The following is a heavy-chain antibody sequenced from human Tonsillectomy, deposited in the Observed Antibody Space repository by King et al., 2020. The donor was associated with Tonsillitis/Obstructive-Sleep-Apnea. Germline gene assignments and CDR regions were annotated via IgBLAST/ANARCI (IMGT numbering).Heavy chain of an antibody. V-gene: IGHV3-15*01. Sequence: VQLVESGGGLVKPGGSLRLSCAASGFTFSSAWMSWFRQAPGKGLEWVGRIKSKTDGGTIDYAAPVKGRFTISRDDSKNTLYLQMNSLKTEDTAVYYCTTLNGYAFDIWGQGTMVTVSS. CDR3: TTLNGYAFDI. J-gene: IGHJ3*02. CDR2: IKSKTDGGTI. D-gene: IGHD1-1*01. CDR1: GFTFSSAW.